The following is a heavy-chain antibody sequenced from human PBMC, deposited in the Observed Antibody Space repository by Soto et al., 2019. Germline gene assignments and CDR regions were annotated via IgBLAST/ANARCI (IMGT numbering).Heavy chain of an antibody. CDR3: ATSPTTVTASE. V-gene: IGHV3-23*01. D-gene: IGHD4-17*01. CDR2: ISGSGGST. CDR1: GFTFSSYA. Sequence: GGSLRLSCAASGFTFSSYAMSWVRQAPGKGLEWVSAISGSGGSTYYADSVKGRFTISRDNTKNTLYLQMNSLRAEDTAVYYCATSPTTVTASEWGQGTLVTVSS. J-gene: IGHJ4*02.